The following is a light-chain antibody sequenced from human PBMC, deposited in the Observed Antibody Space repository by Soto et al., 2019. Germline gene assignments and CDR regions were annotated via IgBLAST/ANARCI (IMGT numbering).Light chain of an antibody. Sequence: EMVMTQSPATLSVSPGERATLSFSSSQSVSSNLAWYQQKPGQAPRLLIYGASTRATGIPARFSGSGSGTEFTLTISSLQSEDFAVYYCQQRSNWPSFGQGTRLEIK. CDR1: QSVSSN. CDR3: QQRSNWPS. J-gene: IGKJ5*01. CDR2: GAS. V-gene: IGKV3-15*01.